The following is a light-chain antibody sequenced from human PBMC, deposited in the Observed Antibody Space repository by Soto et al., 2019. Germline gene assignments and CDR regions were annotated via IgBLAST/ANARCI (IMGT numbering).Light chain of an antibody. Sequence: EIVLTQSPGTLSLSPGERATLSCRASQSVSSSYLAWYQQKPGQAPRLLIYGASSRATGIPDRFSGSGSGTDFTLTISRLEPEDFALFYCHHYGSSPAFGQGTKLELK. CDR3: HHYGSSPA. CDR1: QSVSSSY. V-gene: IGKV3-20*01. J-gene: IGKJ2*01. CDR2: GAS.